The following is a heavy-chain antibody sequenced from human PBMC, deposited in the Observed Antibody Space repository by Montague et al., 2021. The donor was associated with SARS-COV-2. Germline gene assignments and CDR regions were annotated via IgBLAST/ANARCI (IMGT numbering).Heavy chain of an antibody. J-gene: IGHJ4*02. Sequence: SEILSLTCTVSGGSISSSSYYWGWIRQPPGKGLEWIGSIYYSGSTYYNPSLKSRVTISVDTSKNQFSLKLSSVTAADTAVYYCARLPGYYDFWSGSFDYWGQGTLVTVSS. CDR1: GGSISSSSYY. V-gene: IGHV4-39*01. CDR2: IYYSGST. D-gene: IGHD3-3*01. CDR3: ARLPGYYDFWSGSFDY.